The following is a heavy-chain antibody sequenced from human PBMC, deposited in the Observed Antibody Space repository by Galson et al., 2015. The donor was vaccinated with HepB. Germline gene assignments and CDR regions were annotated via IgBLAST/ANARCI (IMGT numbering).Heavy chain of an antibody. J-gene: IGHJ4*02. CDR2: ISGSGGST. V-gene: IGHV3-23*01. Sequence: SLRLSCAASGFTFSSYAMSWVRQAPGKGLEWVSAISGSGGSTYYADSVKGRFTISRDNSKNTLYLQMNSLRAEDTAVYYCAKDTGDYCSSTSCYYFDYWGQGTLVTVSS. CDR3: AKDTGDYCSSTSCYYFDY. CDR1: GFTFSSYA. D-gene: IGHD2-2*01.